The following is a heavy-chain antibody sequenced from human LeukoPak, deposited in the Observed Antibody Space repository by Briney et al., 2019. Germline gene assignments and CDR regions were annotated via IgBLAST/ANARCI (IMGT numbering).Heavy chain of an antibody. CDR2: IKQDGSEK. D-gene: IGHD5-12*01. V-gene: IGHV3-7*01. CDR3: ARDLWGSGYDERYYYYYMDV. J-gene: IGHJ6*03. CDR1: GYSFTSYW. Sequence: GESLKISCKSSGYSFTSYWIGWVRQMPGKGLEWVANIKQDGSEKYYVDSVKGRFTISRDNAKNSLYLQMNSLRAEDTAVYYCARDLWGSGYDERYYYYYMDVWGKGTTVTVSS.